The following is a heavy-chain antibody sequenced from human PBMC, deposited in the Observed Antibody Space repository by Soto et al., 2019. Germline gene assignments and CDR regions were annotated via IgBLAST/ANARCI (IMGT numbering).Heavy chain of an antibody. CDR3: ARDAPPPELRFLEWHNYDYNGMDV. J-gene: IGHJ6*02. CDR1: GYSFTAYG. D-gene: IGHD3-3*01. V-gene: IGHV1-18*01. Sequence: QVQVVQSGDEVKETGASVRVSCKTSGYSFTAYGISWVRQAPGQGLEWMGWISGYNGKTKYAQKVHGRVTMTTDTSTSTAYMEVRSLRSDDSAIYYCARDAPPPELRFLEWHNYDYNGMDVWGQGTTVTVSS. CDR2: ISGYNGKT.